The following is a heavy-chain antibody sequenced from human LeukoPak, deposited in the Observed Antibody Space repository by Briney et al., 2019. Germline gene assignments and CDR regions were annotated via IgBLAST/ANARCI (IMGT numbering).Heavy chain of an antibody. CDR1: GVSFSGYY. V-gene: IGHV4-34*01. D-gene: IGHD5-24*01. J-gene: IGHJ5*02. CDR2: INHSGST. Sequence: SETLTLSCAASGVSFSGYYMSWIRQPPGKGLEWIGEINHSGSTNYNASLKSRVHISVDTSKNQFSLKLSSVTAADTAVYYCARWVKRWLQFWWFDPWGQGTLVTVPS. CDR3: ARWVKRWLQFWWFDP.